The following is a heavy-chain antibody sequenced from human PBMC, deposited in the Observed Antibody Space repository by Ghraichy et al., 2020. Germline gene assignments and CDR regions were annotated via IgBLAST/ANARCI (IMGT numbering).Heavy chain of an antibody. CDR1: GFTASSNY. CDR2: IYSGGST. V-gene: IGHV3-53*01. J-gene: IGHJ1*01. CDR3: ASMPPRPPEY. Sequence: GESLNISCAASGFTASSNYMTWVRQAPGKGLEWVSVIYSGGSTYYTDSVKGRFTISRDNSRNTMYLQMHSLRVEDTAVYYCASMPPRPPEYWGQGTLVTVSS. D-gene: IGHD6-6*01.